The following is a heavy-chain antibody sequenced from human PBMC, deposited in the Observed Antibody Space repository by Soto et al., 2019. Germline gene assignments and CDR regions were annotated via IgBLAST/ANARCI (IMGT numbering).Heavy chain of an antibody. Sequence: EEQLVESGGSLVQPGGSLRLSCAVSGFTFSSYSMNWVRQAPGKGLEWVSYISSSGTAIYSADSVKGRFTISRDNAKNSLYLQMNSLRDEDTAVYYCARDIMPRLRFYQSGMDVWGQGTTVTVSS. CDR3: ARDIMPRLRFYQSGMDV. J-gene: IGHJ6*02. V-gene: IGHV3-48*02. CDR2: ISSSGTAI. CDR1: GFTFSSYS. D-gene: IGHD2-2*01.